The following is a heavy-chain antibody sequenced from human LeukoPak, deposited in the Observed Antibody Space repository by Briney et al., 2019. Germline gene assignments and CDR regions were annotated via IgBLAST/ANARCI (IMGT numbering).Heavy chain of an antibody. CDR3: ARAIQFGGYFDY. Sequence: GGSLRLSCAASGFTFSSYALSWVRQAPGEGLEWVSTVSNSGGTTYYADSVKGRFTISRDNSENTLYLQMNSLRAEDTAVYYCARAIQFGGYFDYWGQGTLVTVSS. V-gene: IGHV3-23*01. CDR2: VSNSGGTT. CDR1: GFTFSSYA. J-gene: IGHJ4*02. D-gene: IGHD2-15*01.